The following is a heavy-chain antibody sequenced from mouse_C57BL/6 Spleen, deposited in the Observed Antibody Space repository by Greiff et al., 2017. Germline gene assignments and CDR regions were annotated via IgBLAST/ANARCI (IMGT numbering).Heavy chain of an antibody. CDR3: ARDDYDGGYAMDY. D-gene: IGHD2-4*01. V-gene: IGHV1-64*01. J-gene: IGHJ4*01. CDR2: IHPNSGST. Sequence: QVQLQQSGAELVKPGASVKLSCKASGYTFTSYWMHWVKQRPGQGLEWIGMIHPNSGSTNYNEKFKSKATLTVDKSSSTAYMQLSSLTSEDSAVYYCARDDYDGGYAMDYWGQGTSVTVSS. CDR1: GYTFTSYW.